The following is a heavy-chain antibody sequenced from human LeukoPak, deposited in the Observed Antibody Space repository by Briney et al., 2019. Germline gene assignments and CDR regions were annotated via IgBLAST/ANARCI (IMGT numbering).Heavy chain of an antibody. CDR3: ATRLHNWFDP. V-gene: IGHV4-30-2*01. D-gene: IGHD4-4*01. Sequence: SETLSLTCAVSGGSISSGGYSWSWIREPPGKGLEWIGYIYHSGSTYYNPSLKSRVTTSVDRSKNQFSLKLSSVTAADTAVYYCATRLHNWFDPWGQGTLVTVSS. CDR2: IYHSGST. CDR1: GGSISSGGYS. J-gene: IGHJ5*02.